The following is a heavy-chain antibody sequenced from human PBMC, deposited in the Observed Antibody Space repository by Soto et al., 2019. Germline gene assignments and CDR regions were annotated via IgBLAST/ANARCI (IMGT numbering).Heavy chain of an antibody. D-gene: IGHD2-21*02. CDR1: GYTFTSYY. J-gene: IGHJ4*02. V-gene: IGHV1-46*03. Sequence: QVQLVQSGAEVKKPGASVKVSCKASGYTFTSYYMHWVRQAPGQGLEWMGIINPSGGSTSYAQKFQGRVTMTRDTSTSTVYVELSSLRSEDTAVYYCAREGWHIVVVTAHLEYWGQGTLVTVSS. CDR2: INPSGGST. CDR3: AREGWHIVVVTAHLEY.